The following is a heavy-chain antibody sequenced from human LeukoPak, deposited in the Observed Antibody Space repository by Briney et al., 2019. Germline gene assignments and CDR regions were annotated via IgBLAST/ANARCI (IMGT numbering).Heavy chain of an antibody. J-gene: IGHJ3*01. CDR2: ISYDGSNK. Sequence: PGGSLRLSCAASGFTFSSYAMHWVRQAPGKGLEWVAVISYDGSNKYYADSVKGRFTISRDNSKNTLYLQMNSLRAEDTAVYYCARAPSNFYRDAFDVWGQGTMVTVSS. V-gene: IGHV3-30-3*01. CDR1: GFTFSSYA. CDR3: ARAPSNFYRDAFDV. D-gene: IGHD4-11*01.